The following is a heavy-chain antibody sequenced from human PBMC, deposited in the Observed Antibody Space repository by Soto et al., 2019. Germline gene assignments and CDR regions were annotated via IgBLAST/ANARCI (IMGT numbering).Heavy chain of an antibody. CDR3: ARAPEYCTSATCNWCDP. D-gene: IGHD2-2*01. CDR2: IYYSGST. V-gene: IGHV4-31*03. J-gene: IGHJ5*02. CDR1: GGSISSGGYY. Sequence: QVQLQESGPGLVKPSQTLSLTCTVSGGSISSGGYYWSWIRQHPGKGLELIGYIYYSGSTYFNPSIKSRVTISVDTSKNQFSLKLRSVTAAETAVYYCARAPEYCTSATCNWCDPWGQVPLVTVTS.